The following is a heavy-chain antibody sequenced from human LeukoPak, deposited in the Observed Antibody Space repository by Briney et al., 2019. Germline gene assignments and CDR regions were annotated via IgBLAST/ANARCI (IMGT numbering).Heavy chain of an antibody. CDR3: ARGEQQYLFDY. J-gene: IGHJ4*02. V-gene: IGHV3-66*01. CDR1: GFTVSSNY. Sequence: PGGSLRLSCAASGFTVSSNYMSWVRQAPGKGLEWVSVIYSGGSTYYADSVKGRFTISRDNSKNTLYLQMNSLRAEDTAVYYCARGEQQYLFDYWGQGTLVTVSS. CDR2: IYSGGST. D-gene: IGHD6-13*01.